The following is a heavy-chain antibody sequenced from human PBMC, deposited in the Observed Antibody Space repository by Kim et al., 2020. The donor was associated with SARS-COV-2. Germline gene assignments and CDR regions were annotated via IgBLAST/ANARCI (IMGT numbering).Heavy chain of an antibody. D-gene: IGHD2-15*01. Sequence: SVKVSCKASGGTFSSYAISWVRQAPGQGLEWMGGIIPIFGTANYAQKFQGRVTITADESTSTAYMELSSLRSEDTAVYYCAVARPDIVVVVAPLDYFDYWGQGTLVTVSS. CDR2: IIPIFGTA. CDR3: AVARPDIVVVVAPLDYFDY. CDR1: GGTFSSYA. J-gene: IGHJ4*02. V-gene: IGHV1-69*13.